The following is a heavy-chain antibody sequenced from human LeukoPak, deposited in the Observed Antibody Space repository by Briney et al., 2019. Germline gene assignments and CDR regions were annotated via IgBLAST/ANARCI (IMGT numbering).Heavy chain of an antibody. J-gene: IGHJ4*02. CDR1: GASTSSGDNY. V-gene: IGHV4-30-4*01. CDR2: IYYSGST. CDR3: ARVPFYDSSGVF. Sequence: SETLSLTCTVSGASTSSGDNYWSWIRQPPGKGLEWIGYIYYSGSTYYNPSLKSRVTISSDKSKNQFSLKLTSVTAADTAVYYCARVPFYDSSGVFWGQGTLVTVST. D-gene: IGHD3-22*01.